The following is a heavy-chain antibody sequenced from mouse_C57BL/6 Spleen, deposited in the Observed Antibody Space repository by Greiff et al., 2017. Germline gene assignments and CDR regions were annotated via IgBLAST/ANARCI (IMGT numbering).Heavy chain of an antibody. D-gene: IGHD2-2*01. Sequence: LQESGPGILQPSQTLRLTCSFSGFSLSTFGMGVGWIRPPSGKGLEWLAHIWWDDDKYYNPALKRRLTISKDTSKNQVLLKIANVDTADTATYYCAGDMVTTRAMDYWGQGTSVTVSS. V-gene: IGHV8-8*01. CDR1: GFSLSTFGMG. CDR2: IWWDDDK. J-gene: IGHJ4*01. CDR3: AGDMVTTRAMDY.